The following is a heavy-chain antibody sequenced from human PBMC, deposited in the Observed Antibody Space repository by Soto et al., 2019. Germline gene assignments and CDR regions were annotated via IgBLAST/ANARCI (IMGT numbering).Heavy chain of an antibody. CDR3: ARRENGWYWFDS. CDR1: GWSFSDYY. J-gene: IGHJ5*01. D-gene: IGHD6-19*01. V-gene: IGHV4-34*01. Sequence: QVQLQQWGAGLLKPSETLSLTCGVYGWSFSDYYWSWIRQPPGKGLEWIGEINHGGGTNYNPSLKSRITISVDTSKNQFSLKLSSVTAADTAVYYCARRENGWYWFDSWGQGTLVTV. CDR2: INHGGGT.